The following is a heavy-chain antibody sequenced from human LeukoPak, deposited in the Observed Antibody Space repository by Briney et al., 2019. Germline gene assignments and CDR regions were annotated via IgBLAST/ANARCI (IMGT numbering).Heavy chain of an antibody. CDR1: GYTFTSYG. J-gene: IGHJ4*02. Sequence: ASVKVSCKASGYTFTSYGISWVRQAPGQGLEWMGWMNPNSGNTGYAQKFQGRVTITRNTSISTAYMELSSLRSDDTAVYYCARGRDIVVVPAALDYWGQGTLVTVSS. CDR3: ARGRDIVVVPAALDY. V-gene: IGHV1-8*03. D-gene: IGHD2-2*01. CDR2: MNPNSGNT.